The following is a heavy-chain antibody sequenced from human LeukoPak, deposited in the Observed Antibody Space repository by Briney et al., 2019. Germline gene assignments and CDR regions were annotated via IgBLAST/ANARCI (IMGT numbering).Heavy chain of an antibody. CDR1: GYTFTSYD. CDR3: ARGVGANYQIYYMDV. Sequence: SVKVSCKASGYTFTSYDINWVRQATGQGLEWMGWMNPNSGNTGYAQKFQGRVTMTRNTSISTAYMELSSLRSEETAVYYCARGVGANYQIYYMDVWGKGTTVTVSS. J-gene: IGHJ6*03. V-gene: IGHV1-8*01. CDR2: MNPNSGNT. D-gene: IGHD1-26*01.